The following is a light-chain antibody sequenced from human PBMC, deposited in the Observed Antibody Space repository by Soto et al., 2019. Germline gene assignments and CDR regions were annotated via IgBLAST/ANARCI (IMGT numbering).Light chain of an antibody. Sequence: IHMTHSPSTLSAIVLARVTFTFLASQSINNWLAWYQQKPGTAPKILIYDASTLESGVPSRFSGSGSGTEFSLTISRLQPEDFATYYCQQYHTNPKTFGQGTKVEIK. J-gene: IGKJ1*01. V-gene: IGKV1-5*01. CDR1: QSINNW. CDR2: DAS. CDR3: QQYHTNPKT.